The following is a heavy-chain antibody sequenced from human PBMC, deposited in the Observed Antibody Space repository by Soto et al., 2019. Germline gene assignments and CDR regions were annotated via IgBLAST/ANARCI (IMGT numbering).Heavy chain of an antibody. CDR3: AREGGTYPYYYYAMDD. CDR1: GGSISSNY. Sequence: QVQLQESGPGLVKPSETLSLTCTVSGGSISSNYWSWIRQPAGEGLEWIGRIYSSGSTNYNSSLKSRVTMSIDTSKNQFSLKLSSVTAADTAVYYCAREGGTYPYYYYAMDDWGQGTTVTVSS. J-gene: IGHJ6*02. V-gene: IGHV4-4*07. D-gene: IGHD1-26*01. CDR2: IYSSGST.